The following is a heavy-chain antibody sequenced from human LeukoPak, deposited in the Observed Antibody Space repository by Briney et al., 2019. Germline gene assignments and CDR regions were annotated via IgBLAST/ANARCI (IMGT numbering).Heavy chain of an antibody. J-gene: IGHJ4*02. Sequence: GGSLRLSCAASGFTFSSYAMHWVRQAPGKGLEWVAVISYDGSNKYYADSVKGRFTISRDNSKNTLYLQMNSLRAEDTAVYYCAKNPARRYYYDSSGLKYYWGQGTLVTVSS. V-gene: IGHV3-30*04. CDR2: ISYDGSNK. CDR1: GFTFSSYA. CDR3: AKNPARRYYYDSSGLKYY. D-gene: IGHD3-22*01.